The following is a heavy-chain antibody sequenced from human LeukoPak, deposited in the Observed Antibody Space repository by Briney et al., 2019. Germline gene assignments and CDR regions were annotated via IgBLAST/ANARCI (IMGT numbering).Heavy chain of an antibody. Sequence: GSLRLSCATSGFTFRKAWMSWVRQPPGKGLEWIGNIYYTGSTYYHPSLKSRVTISVDTSKNQFSLKLSSVTAADTAVYYCARHRIDTPHFDYWGQGTLVTVSS. J-gene: IGHJ4*02. CDR1: GFTFRKAW. CDR3: ARHRIDTPHFDY. V-gene: IGHV4-4*02. CDR2: IYYTGST. D-gene: IGHD5-18*01.